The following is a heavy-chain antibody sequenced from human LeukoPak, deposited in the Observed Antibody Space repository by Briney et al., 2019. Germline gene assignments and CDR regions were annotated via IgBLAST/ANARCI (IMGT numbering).Heavy chain of an antibody. V-gene: IGHV1-8*01. CDR2: MNPNSGNT. CDR1: GYTFTSYD. J-gene: IGHJ6*03. CDR3: ARDRYDFRSGYYTDYYYMDV. D-gene: IGHD3-3*01. Sequence: ASVKVSCKASGYTFTSYDINWVRQATGQGLEWMGWMNPNSGNTGYAQKFQGRVTMTRNTSISTAYMELSSLRSEDTAVYYCARDRYDFRSGYYTDYYYMDVWGKGTTVTVSS.